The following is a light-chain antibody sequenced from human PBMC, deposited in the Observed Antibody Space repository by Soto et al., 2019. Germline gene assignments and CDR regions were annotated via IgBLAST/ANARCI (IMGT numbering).Light chain of an antibody. CDR3: QQYNNWWT. Sequence: VMTQAPATLSVSPGERATLSCRASQSVNSNLAWYQQKPGQAPRLLIYGASTRATGISARFSGSGSGTEFTLTISSLQSEDFGVYYCQQYNNWWTFGQGTKVDI. V-gene: IGKV3-15*01. J-gene: IGKJ1*01. CDR2: GAS. CDR1: QSVNSN.